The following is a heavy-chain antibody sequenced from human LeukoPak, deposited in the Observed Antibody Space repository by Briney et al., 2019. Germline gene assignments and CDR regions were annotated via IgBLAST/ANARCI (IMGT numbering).Heavy chain of an antibody. CDR1: GFTFSSQG. V-gene: IGHV3-23*01. CDR2: ITGSGSIK. CDR3: AKMQGYFDY. Sequence: QTGRSLRLSCAASGFTFSSQGMSCVSQAPGNGREWVSAITGSGSIKYYSNSVKGRFTSSRDNSKNTVYLQLNSLRVEDRAVYYCAKMQGYFDYWGQGTLVAVSS. J-gene: IGHJ4*02.